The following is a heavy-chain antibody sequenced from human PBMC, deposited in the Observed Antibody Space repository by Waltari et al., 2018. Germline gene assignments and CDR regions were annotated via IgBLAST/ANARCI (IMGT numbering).Heavy chain of an antibody. D-gene: IGHD2-15*01. Sequence: QLQLQESGPGLVKPSGTLSLTCAVSGDSVTNPFLWNWVRQPPGKGLEWIGQVHGSGRTNYNPSFASRVTVSLEASTNQFSLKVTSATAADTAIYFCARDRGRGLYLDTWGQGTLDTVS. J-gene: IGHJ4*02. V-gene: IGHV4-4*02. CDR2: VHGSGRT. CDR3: ARDRGRGLYLDT. CDR1: GDSVTNPFL.